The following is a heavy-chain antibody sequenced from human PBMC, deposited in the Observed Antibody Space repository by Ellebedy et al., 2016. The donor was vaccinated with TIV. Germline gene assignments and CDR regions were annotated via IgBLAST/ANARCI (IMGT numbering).Heavy chain of an antibody. CDR1: GFIFNNSG. CDR2: LNWNGGSI. D-gene: IGHD6-19*01. V-gene: IGHV3-20*04. J-gene: IGHJ6*02. Sequence: GGSLRLSCAASGFIFNNSGMNWVRQAPGKGLEWVAGLNWNGGSIVFADSVKGRFTISSDNAKNTLYLQMNSLRAEDTAVYYCARGSWACSGSMDVWGQGTTVTFSS. CDR3: ARGSWACSGSMDV.